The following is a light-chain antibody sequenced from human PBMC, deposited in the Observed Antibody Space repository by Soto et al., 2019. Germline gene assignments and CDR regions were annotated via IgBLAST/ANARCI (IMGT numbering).Light chain of an antibody. CDR2: SND. Sequence: QSALSQPPSASGTPGQRVTISCSRSSSNIGSNSVNWYQQLPGTAPKLLIYSNDRRPSGVPDRFSGSKSGTSASLAISGLQSEDEADYYCAAWDDSLNGYVFGTGTKVTVL. CDR1: SSNIGSNS. J-gene: IGLJ1*01. CDR3: AAWDDSLNGYV. V-gene: IGLV1-44*01.